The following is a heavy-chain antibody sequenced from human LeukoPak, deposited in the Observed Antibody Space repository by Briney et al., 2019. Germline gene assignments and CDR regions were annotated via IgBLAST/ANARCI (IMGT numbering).Heavy chain of an antibody. CDR1: GYTFTGYY. D-gene: IGHD1-26*01. CDR2: INPNSGGT. CDR3: ARVNSGSYPGGPYYFDY. J-gene: IGHJ4*02. Sequence: ASVKVSCKASGYTFTGYYMRWVRQAPGQGLEWMGWINPNSGGTNYAQKFQGRVTMTRDTSISTAYMELSRLRSDVTAVYYCARVNSGSYPGGPYYFDYWGQGTLVTVFS. V-gene: IGHV1-2*02.